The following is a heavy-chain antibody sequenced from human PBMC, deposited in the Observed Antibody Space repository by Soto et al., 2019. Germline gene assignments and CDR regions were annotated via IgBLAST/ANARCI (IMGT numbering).Heavy chain of an antibody. CDR1: GASISGYY. Sequence: SETLSLTCTVSGASISGYYWSWIRKSAGKGLEWIGRIYATGTTDYNPSLKSRVMMSVDTSKKQFSLRLRSVTAADTAVYYCVRDGTKTLRDWFDPWGQGMSVTVSS. D-gene: IGHD1-1*01. J-gene: IGHJ5*02. CDR3: VRDGTKTLRDWFDP. CDR2: IYATGTT. V-gene: IGHV4-4*07.